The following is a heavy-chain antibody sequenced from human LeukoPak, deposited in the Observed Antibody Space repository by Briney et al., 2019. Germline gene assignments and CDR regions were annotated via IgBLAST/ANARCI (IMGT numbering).Heavy chain of an antibody. J-gene: IGHJ3*02. V-gene: IGHV5-51*01. D-gene: IGHD2-2*01. CDR1: GYSFSTYW. CDR3: ANLAYCSSTSCARAFDI. Sequence: GESLKISCKGSGYSFSTYWIGWVRQMPGKGLEWMGIIYPGDSDTRYSPSFLGQVTISVDKSISTAYLQWSSLKASDTAIYYCANLAYCSSTSCARAFDIWGQGTMVTVSS. CDR2: IYPGDSDT.